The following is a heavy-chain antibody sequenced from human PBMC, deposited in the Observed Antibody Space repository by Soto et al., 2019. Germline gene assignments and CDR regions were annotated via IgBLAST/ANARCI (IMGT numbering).Heavy chain of an antibody. J-gene: IGHJ6*02. CDR3: ARSEEDSDYYHYGMDV. Sequence: PSQTLSLTCVGSVDTVSSNSVAWNWVSQSPSRGLEWLGRTYYRSRWYSDYTVSVRSRIDINADTSKNQVSLQLNSVTPEDTAVYYCARSEEDSDYYHYGMDVWGQGTTVTVSS. V-gene: IGHV6-1*01. D-gene: IGHD2-15*01. CDR2: TYYRSRWYS. CDR1: VDTVSSNSVA.